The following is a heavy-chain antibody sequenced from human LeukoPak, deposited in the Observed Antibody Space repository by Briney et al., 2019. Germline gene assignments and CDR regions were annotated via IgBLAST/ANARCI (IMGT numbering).Heavy chain of an antibody. Sequence: PGGSLRLSCAASGFTFSSYWMHWVRQAPGKGLVWVSRINSDGSSTSYVDSVKGRFTISRDNAKNTLYLQMNSLRAEDTAVYYCARAPNYDFWSGYSYYFDYWSQGTLVTVSS. J-gene: IGHJ4*02. CDR1: GFTFSSYW. D-gene: IGHD3-3*01. CDR3: ARAPNYDFWSGYSYYFDY. CDR2: INSDGSST. V-gene: IGHV3-74*01.